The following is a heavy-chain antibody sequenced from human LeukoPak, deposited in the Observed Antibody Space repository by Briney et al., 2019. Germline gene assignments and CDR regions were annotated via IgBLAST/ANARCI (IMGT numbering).Heavy chain of an antibody. Sequence: GGSLRLSCAASGFSFSSYWMTWVRQAPGKGLEWVANIKRDGSQEHYVDSVKGRFTISRDNTKSSLYLQMYSLRAEDTAVYYCARDSSPQSGVYYFDAFDMWGQGTMVTVSS. CDR3: ARDSSPQSGVYYFDAFDM. D-gene: IGHD3-22*01. V-gene: IGHV3-7*01. J-gene: IGHJ3*02. CDR1: GFSFSSYW. CDR2: IKRDGSQE.